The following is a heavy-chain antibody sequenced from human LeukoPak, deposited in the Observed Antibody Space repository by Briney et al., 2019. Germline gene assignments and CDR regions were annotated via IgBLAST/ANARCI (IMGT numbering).Heavy chain of an antibody. Sequence: PGGSLRLSCAASGFTFSSYAMSWVHQAPGKGLEWVSAISGSGGSTYYADSVKGRFTISRDNSKNTLYLQMNSLRAEDTAVYYCAKDLKYQLLHWFDPWGQGTLVTVSS. CDR2: ISGSGGST. V-gene: IGHV3-23*01. D-gene: IGHD2-2*01. J-gene: IGHJ5*02. CDR1: GFTFSSYA. CDR3: AKDLKYQLLHWFDP.